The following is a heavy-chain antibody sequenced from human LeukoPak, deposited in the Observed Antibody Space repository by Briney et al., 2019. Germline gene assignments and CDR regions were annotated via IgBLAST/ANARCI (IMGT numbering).Heavy chain of an antibody. CDR2: INHSGST. CDR1: GGSFSGYY. CDR3: ARGDGYTLDY. J-gene: IGHJ4*02. V-gene: IGHV4-34*01. Sequence: SETLSLTCAVYGGSFSGYYWSWIRQPPGKGLEWIGEINHSGSTNYNPSLKSRVTISVDTSKNQFSLKLSSVTAADTAVYYRARGDGYTLDYWGQGTLVTVSS. D-gene: IGHD5-24*01.